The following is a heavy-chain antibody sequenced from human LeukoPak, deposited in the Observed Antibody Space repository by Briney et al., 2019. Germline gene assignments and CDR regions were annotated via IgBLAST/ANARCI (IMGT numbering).Heavy chain of an antibody. J-gene: IGHJ3*02. CDR1: GYTFTSYG. V-gene: IGHV1-18*01. CDR3: ARDHPIVVVPAAMEYGDYAFDI. D-gene: IGHD2-2*01. CDR2: ISAYNGNT. Sequence: ASVKVSCKASGYTFTSYGISWVRQAPGQGLEWMGWISAYNGNTNYAQKLQGRVTMTTDTSTSTAYMELRGLRSDDTAVYYCARDHPIVVVPAAMEYGDYAFDIWGQGTMVTVSS.